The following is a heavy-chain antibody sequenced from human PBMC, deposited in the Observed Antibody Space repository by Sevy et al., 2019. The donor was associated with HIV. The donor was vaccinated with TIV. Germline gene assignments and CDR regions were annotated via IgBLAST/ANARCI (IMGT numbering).Heavy chain of an antibody. J-gene: IGHJ3*02. CDR1: GFTFSSYA. D-gene: IGHD4-17*01. CDR2: ISGPGGTT. V-gene: IGHV3-23*01. CDR3: AKGDEPATDYGDYVPKAFDI. Sequence: GGSLRLSCAASGFTFSSYAMSWVRQAPGKGLEWVSSISGPGGTTYYADSVKGRFTVCRDNSKNTLYLQMNSLRGDDSALYYCAKGDEPATDYGDYVPKAFDIWGQGTMVTVSS.